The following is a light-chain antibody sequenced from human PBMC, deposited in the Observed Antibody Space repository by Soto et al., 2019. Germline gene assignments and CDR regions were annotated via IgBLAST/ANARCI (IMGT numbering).Light chain of an antibody. J-gene: IGKJ3*01. CDR1: QSVSSSY. CDR2: GAS. V-gene: IGKV3-20*01. CDR3: QQYDSLPLS. Sequence: EIVLTQSPGTLSLSPGERATLSCRASQSVSSSYLAWYQQKPGQAPRLLIYGASSRATGIPDRFSGSGSGTDFTLTISRLEPEDIATYYCQQYDSLPLSFGPGTKVDV.